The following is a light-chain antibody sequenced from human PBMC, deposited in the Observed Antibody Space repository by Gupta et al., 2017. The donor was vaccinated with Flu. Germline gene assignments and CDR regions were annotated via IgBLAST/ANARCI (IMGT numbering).Light chain of an antibody. Sequence: DIQMTQSPSSLSASVGDRVTITCRASQSISSYLNWYQEKPGIAPRLLIYATPSLRSGVPSRFSGSGSGTDFTLTISRLQPEDFAPSYGQQSNSIPWTFGQGTKVEIK. V-gene: IGKV1-39*01. J-gene: IGKJ1*01. CDR2: ATP. CDR1: QSISSY. CDR3: QQSNSIPWT.